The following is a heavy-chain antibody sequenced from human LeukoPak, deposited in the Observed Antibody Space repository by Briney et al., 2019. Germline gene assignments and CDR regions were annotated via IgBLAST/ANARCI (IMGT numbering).Heavy chain of an antibody. V-gene: IGHV4-59*12. CDR3: ARDPRIAVAGNY. Sequence: SETLSLTCTVSGGSISSYYWSWIRQPPGKGLEWIGYIYYSGSTNYNPSLKSRVTISVDTSKNQFSLKLSSVTAADTAVYYCARDPRIAVAGNYWGQGTLVTVSS. CDR1: GGSISSYY. D-gene: IGHD6-19*01. J-gene: IGHJ4*02. CDR2: IYYSGST.